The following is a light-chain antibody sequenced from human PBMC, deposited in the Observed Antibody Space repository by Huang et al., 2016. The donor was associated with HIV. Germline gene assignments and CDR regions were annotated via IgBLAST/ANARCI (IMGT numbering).Light chain of an antibody. CDR3: QQLHAYPIT. V-gene: IGKV1-13*02. CDR2: GAS. Sequence: HLTQSPPSLSASVGDSVFISCWASQDIGTSLAWYQQRTGRAPKLLISGASTLQTGVPSRFSGDSAGTFFTLFITDLQPEDFATYYCQQLHAYPITCGQGTRLDIK. CDR1: QDIGTS. J-gene: IGKJ5*01.